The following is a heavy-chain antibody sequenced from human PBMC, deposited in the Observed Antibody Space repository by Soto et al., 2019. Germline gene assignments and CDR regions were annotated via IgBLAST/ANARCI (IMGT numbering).Heavy chain of an antibody. J-gene: IGHJ4*02. D-gene: IGHD3-10*01. Sequence: SGPTLVNPTQTLTLTRNFSGFSLSTYGVGVGWIRQPPGKALEWLALIYWDDDTRFSPSLNSRLAITKDTSKSQVVLTMTHVDPVDTATYYCAHRPGFSMAFDYWGPGSLVTVSS. CDR2: IYWDDDT. CDR1: GFSLSTYGVG. CDR3: AHRPGFSMAFDY. V-gene: IGHV2-5*02.